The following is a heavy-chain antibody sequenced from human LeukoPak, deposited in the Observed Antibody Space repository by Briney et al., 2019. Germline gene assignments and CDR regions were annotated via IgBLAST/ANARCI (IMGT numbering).Heavy chain of an antibody. CDR2: IYYSGST. V-gene: IGHV4-59*01. D-gene: IGHD6-13*01. J-gene: IGHJ4*02. CDR1: GGSISSYY. CDR3: ASAAHSSSWYPFDY. Sequence: SETLSLTCTVSGGSISSYYWSWIRQPPGKGLEWIGYIYYSGSTNYNPSLKSRVTISVDRSKNQFSLKLSSVTAADTAVYYCASAAHSSSWYPFDYWGQGTLVTVSS.